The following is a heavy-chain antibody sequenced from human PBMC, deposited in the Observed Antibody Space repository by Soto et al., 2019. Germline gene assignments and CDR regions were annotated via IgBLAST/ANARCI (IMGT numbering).Heavy chain of an antibody. CDR2: ISAYNGNT. CDR3: ARDLVVMVRGVSRQRWFDP. Sequence: ASVKVSCKASGYTFTSYGISWVRQAPGQGLEWMGWISAYNGNTNYAQKLQGRVTMTTDTSTSTAYMELRSLRSDDTAVYYCARDLVVMVRGVSRQRWFDPWGQGTLVTVSS. J-gene: IGHJ5*02. CDR1: GYTFTSYG. V-gene: IGHV1-18*01. D-gene: IGHD3-10*01.